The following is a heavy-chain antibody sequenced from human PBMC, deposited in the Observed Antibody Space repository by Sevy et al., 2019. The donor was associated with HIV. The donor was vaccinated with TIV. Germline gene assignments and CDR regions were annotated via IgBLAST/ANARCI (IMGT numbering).Heavy chain of an antibody. CDR3: ARDKLHPPMITMVRGALSYYFDY. CDR2: VWYDGIQK. Sequence: GGSLRLSCAASGFTFSDYGIHWVRQAPGKGLEWVAVVWYDGIQKFYTDSVKGRFTISRDNSKNTLYLQMNSLRAEDTVMYYCARDKLHPPMITMVRGALSYYFDYWGQGTLVTVSS. D-gene: IGHD3-10*01. CDR1: GFTFSDYG. V-gene: IGHV3-33*01. J-gene: IGHJ4*02.